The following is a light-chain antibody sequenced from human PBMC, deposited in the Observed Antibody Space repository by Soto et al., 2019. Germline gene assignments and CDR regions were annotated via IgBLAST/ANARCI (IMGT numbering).Light chain of an antibody. J-gene: IGKJ1*01. V-gene: IGKV1-39*01. CDR1: QGISTY. CDR2: AAS. Sequence: DIQMRQYPSSLSASVGDRVTLTCRASQGISTYLNWYKQTLGKAPKXXSYAASSLQSGVPSRFSGSGSETDFTLTISSLKPEDFETYSCQQSYSTTWTFGQGTKV. CDR3: QQSYSTTWT.